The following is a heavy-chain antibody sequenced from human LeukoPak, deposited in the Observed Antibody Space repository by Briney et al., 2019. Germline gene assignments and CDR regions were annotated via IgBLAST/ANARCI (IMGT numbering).Heavy chain of an antibody. J-gene: IGHJ4*02. CDR3: AKRGHYSINWYHYFDY. V-gene: IGHV3-53*05. D-gene: IGHD6-13*01. CDR2: IYSGDST. CDR1: GFTVSSNY. Sequence: GGSLRLSCAASGFTVSSNYISWVRQAPGKGLEWVSVIYSGDSTYYAESVKGRFSISRDNSKNTVYLQMNSLRPDDTAVYYCAKRGHYSINWYHYFDYWGQGTLVTVSS.